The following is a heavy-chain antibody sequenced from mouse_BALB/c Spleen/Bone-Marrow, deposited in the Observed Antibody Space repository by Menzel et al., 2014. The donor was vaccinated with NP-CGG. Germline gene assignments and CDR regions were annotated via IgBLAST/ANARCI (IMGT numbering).Heavy chain of an antibody. Sequence: EVQLAESGAELVKPGASVTLSCTASGFNIKDTYMNWVKQRAEQGLEWIGRIDPANGYAEYDPKFQGKTTIIADTSSNTTYLKLGSLTSEDTAVYYCATLTGTYEYWAQGPTLTVSS. J-gene: IGHJ2*01. CDR2: IDPANGYA. CDR3: ATLTGTYEY. D-gene: IGHD4-1*01. V-gene: IGHV14-3*02. CDR1: GFNIKDTY.